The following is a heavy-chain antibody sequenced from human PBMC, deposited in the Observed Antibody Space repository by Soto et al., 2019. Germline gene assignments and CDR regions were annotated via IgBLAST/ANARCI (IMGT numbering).Heavy chain of an antibody. CDR2: ISGSGGST. D-gene: IGHD3-22*01. Sequence: GGSLRLSCAASGFTFSSYAMSWVRQAPGKGLEWVSAISGSGGSTYYADSVKGRFTISRDNSKNTLYLQMNSLRAEDQAVYYCAEGNYVDSSAYYYYDGFDVWGQGTTVTVSS. CDR1: GFTFSSYA. CDR3: AEGNYVDSSAYYYYDGFDV. V-gene: IGHV3-23*01. J-gene: IGHJ6*02.